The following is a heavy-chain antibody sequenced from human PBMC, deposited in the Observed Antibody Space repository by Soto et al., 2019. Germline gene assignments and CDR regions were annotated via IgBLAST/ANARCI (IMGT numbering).Heavy chain of an antibody. J-gene: IGHJ6*02. CDR1: GFTFISYA. CDR2: ISGSGGST. CDR3: AKGERITIFGVVIRRSNHYYYYGMDV. D-gene: IGHD3-3*01. V-gene: IGHV3-23*01. Sequence: PGGSLRLSCAASGFTFISYAMSWGRQAPGKGLEWVSAISGSGGSTYYADSVKGRFTISRDNSKNTLYLQMNSLRAEDTAVYYCAKGERITIFGVVIRRSNHYYYYGMDVWGQGTTVTVSS.